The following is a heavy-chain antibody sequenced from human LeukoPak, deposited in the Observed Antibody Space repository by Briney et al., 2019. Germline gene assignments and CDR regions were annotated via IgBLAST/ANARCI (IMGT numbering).Heavy chain of an antibody. CDR1: GGSISSSSYY. V-gene: IGHV4-39*07. D-gene: IGHD2-8*01. CDR2: IYYSGST. Sequence: SETLSLTCTVSGGSISSSSYYWGWIRQPPGKGLEWIGSIYYSGSTYYNPSLKSRVTISVDTSKNQFSLKLSSVTAADTAVYYCAREGPESYCTNGVCYRGFDYWGQGTLVTVSS. J-gene: IGHJ4*02. CDR3: AREGPESYCTNGVCYRGFDY.